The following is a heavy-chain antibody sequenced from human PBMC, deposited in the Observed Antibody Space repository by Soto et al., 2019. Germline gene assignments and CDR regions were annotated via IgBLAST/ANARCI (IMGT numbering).Heavy chain of an antibody. CDR3: ARERKLMKSAFDI. D-gene: IGHD3-16*01. CDR2: IYSSGST. V-gene: IGHV4-31*03. J-gene: IGHJ3*02. CDR1: GGSIISGGYY. Sequence: PSETLSLTCTVSGGSIISGGYYWSWIRQHPGKGLEWIGYIYSSGSTYYNPSLKSRVTISVDTSKNQFSLKLSSVTAADTAVYYCARERKLMKSAFDIWGQGTMVTVS.